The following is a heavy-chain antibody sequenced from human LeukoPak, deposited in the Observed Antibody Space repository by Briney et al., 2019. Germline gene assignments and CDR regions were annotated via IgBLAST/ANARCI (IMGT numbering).Heavy chain of an antibody. CDR3: ATNGYYSIEA. V-gene: IGHV4-39*07. J-gene: IGHJ6*04. CDR2: ISYSGST. D-gene: IGHD5-24*01. Sequence: PSETLSLTCTVSGGSIRSSSYIWDWIRQPPGKGLKWIGRISYSGSTYYNPSLKSRVTISVDTSKNQLSLDFNSVTAADTAIYYCATNGYYSIEAWGKGTTVTVSS. CDR1: GGSIRSSSYI.